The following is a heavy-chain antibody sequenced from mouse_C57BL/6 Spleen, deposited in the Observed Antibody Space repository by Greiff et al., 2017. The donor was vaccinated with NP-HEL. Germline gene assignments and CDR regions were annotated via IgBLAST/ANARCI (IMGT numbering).Heavy chain of an antibody. Sequence: QVHVKQPGAELVKPGASVKLSCKASGYTFTSYWMHWVKQRPGQGLEWIGMIHPNSGSTNYNEKFKSKATLTVDKSSSTAYMQLSSLTSEDSAVYYCARSGYGNHAYWGQGTLVTVSA. D-gene: IGHD2-10*02. CDR3: ARSGYGNHAY. J-gene: IGHJ3*01. CDR1: GYTFTSYW. CDR2: IHPNSGST. V-gene: IGHV1-64*01.